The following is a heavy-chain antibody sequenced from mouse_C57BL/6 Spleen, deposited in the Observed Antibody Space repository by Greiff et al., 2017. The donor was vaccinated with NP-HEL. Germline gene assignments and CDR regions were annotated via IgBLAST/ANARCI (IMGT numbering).Heavy chain of an antibody. V-gene: IGHV1-55*01. CDR1: GYTFTSYW. D-gene: IGHD4-1*01. J-gene: IGHJ2*01. CDR2: IYPGSGST. CDR3: ARELTGTDY. Sequence: QVHVKQPGAELVKPGASVKMSCKASGYTFTSYWITWVKQRPGQGLEWIGDIYPGSGSTNYNEKFKSKATLTVDTSSSTAYMQLSSLTSEDSAVYYCARELTGTDYWGQGTTLTVSS.